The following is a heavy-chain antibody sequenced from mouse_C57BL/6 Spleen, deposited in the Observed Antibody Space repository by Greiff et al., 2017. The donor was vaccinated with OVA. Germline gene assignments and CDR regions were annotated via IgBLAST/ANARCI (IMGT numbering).Heavy chain of an antibody. V-gene: IGHV1-72*01. CDR3: ARGNPSITTVVAPFDY. CDR2: IDPNSGGT. J-gene: IGHJ2*01. D-gene: IGHD1-1*01. Sequence: VQLQQPGAELVKPGASVKLSCKASGYTFTSYWMHWVKQRPGRGLEWIGRIDPNSGGTKYNEKFKSQATLTVDKPSSTAYMQLSSLTSEDSAVYDCARGNPSITTVVAPFDYWGQGTTLTVSS. CDR1: GYTFTSYW.